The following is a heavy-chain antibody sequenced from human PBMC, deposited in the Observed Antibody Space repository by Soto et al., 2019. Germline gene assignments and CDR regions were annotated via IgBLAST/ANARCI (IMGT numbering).Heavy chain of an antibody. CDR1: GFTFSSYS. CDR3: ARDKSTYSSGSTFDI. CDR2: ISSSSSYI. J-gene: IGHJ3*02. V-gene: IGHV3-21*01. D-gene: IGHD6-19*01. Sequence: GSLRLSCAASGFTFSSYSMNWVRQAPGKGLEWVSSISSSSSYIYYADSVKGRFTISRDNAKNSLYLQMNSLRAEDTAVYYCARDKSTYSSGSTFDIWGQGTMVTVSS.